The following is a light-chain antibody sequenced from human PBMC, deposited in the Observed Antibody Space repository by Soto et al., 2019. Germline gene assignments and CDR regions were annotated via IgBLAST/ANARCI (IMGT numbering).Light chain of an antibody. J-gene: IGLJ2*01. V-gene: IGLV2-14*03. Sequence: QSALTQPASVSGSPGQSITISCTGTSSDVGGYNYVSWYQQHPGKAPKLMIYDVSSRPSGVSNRFSGSKSGNTASLTISVLQAEDEADDYCSSYTSSSIVVFGGGTKVTV. CDR1: SSDVGGYNY. CDR2: DVS. CDR3: SSYTSSSIVV.